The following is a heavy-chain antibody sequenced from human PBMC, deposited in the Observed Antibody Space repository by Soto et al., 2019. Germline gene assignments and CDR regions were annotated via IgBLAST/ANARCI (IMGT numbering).Heavy chain of an antibody. CDR1: GGTFSSYA. CDR2: IIPIFGTA. V-gene: IGHV1-69*06. CDR3: ARARKMYYYGSGSYYKGGSYYYYYGMDV. Sequence: QVQLVQSGAEVKKPGSSVKVSCKASGGTFSSYAISWVRQAPGQGLEWMGGIIPIFGTANYAQKFQGRVTITADKSTSTAYMELSSLRSEDTAVYYCARARKMYYYGSGSYYKGGSYYYYYGMDVWGQGTTVTVSS. J-gene: IGHJ6*02. D-gene: IGHD3-10*01.